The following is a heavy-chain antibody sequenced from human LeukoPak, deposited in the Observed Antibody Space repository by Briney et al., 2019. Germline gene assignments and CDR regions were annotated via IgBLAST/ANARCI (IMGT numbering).Heavy chain of an antibody. V-gene: IGHV1-46*01. D-gene: IGHD3-3*01. CDR3: TRDQQSTTYYAFWSGYYYFVY. Sequence: ASVKVSCKASGYTFTSYYMHWVRQAPGQGLEWMGIINPSGGSTSYAQKFQGRVTMTRDTSTSTVYMELSSLRSEDTAVYYCTRDQQSTTYYAFWSGYYYFVYWGQGTLVTVSS. CDR1: GYTFTSYY. CDR2: INPSGGST. J-gene: IGHJ4*02.